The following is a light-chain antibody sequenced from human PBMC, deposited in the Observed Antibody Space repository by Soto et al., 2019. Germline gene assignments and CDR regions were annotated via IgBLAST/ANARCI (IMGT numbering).Light chain of an antibody. CDR2: AVS. V-gene: IGKV1-39*01. CDR1: QSIGTN. J-gene: IGKJ1*01. CDR3: QQTYSAPPL. Sequence: DVKVTLSPSSLSASLGDRVTLTCRASQSIGTNLNLYQQRPGKAPKLLIYAVSSLQSGVSSRFSGSGSGTDFTLSINSLQREDFAPYYCQQTYSAPPLFGQGTNVAIK.